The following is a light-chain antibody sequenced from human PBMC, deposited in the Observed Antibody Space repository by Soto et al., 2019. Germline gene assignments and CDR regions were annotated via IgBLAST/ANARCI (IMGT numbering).Light chain of an antibody. CDR1: EGVRNNY. Sequence: EIVLTQSPDTLSLSPGERATLSCRASEGVRNNYLAWYEVRPGQAPRLLIYDASTKATAIPDRISGGGSGTDFTLTITGLEPEDLAVYYCQQYGSSPPFTFGQGTRLEIK. J-gene: IGKJ5*01. CDR2: DAS. CDR3: QQYGSSPPFT. V-gene: IGKV3-20*01.